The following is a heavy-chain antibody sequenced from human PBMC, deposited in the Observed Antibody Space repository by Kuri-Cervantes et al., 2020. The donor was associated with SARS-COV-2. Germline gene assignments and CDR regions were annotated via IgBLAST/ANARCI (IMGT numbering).Heavy chain of an antibody. CDR1: GGSISSGGYS. D-gene: IGHD3-3*01. CDR3: ARHGTGYDFWSGYYGEDY. J-gene: IGHJ4*02. V-gene: IGHV4-30-2*01. CDR2: IYNSGST. Sequence: SCAVSGGSISSGGYSWSWIRQQPGRGLEWIGYIYNSGSTYYNPSLKSRVTISVDRTKNQFSLKLSSVTAADTAVYYCARHGTGYDFWSGYYGEDYWGQGTLVTVSS.